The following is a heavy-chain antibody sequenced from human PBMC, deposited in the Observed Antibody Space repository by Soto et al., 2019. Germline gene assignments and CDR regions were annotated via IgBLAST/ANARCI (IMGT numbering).Heavy chain of an antibody. CDR1: GFIFSGSA. CDR2: IRSRANNFAT. Sequence: GGSLRLSCAASGFIFSGSAIHWVRQASGGGLEWVGRIRSRANNFATSSAASVKGRFTFSRDDSKNTAYLQMNTLKPEDTAVYYSARAKAADIADSYYHGMDVWGQGTTVTVSS. J-gene: IGHJ6*02. CDR3: ARAKAADIADSYYHGMDV. D-gene: IGHD5-12*01. V-gene: IGHV3-73*01.